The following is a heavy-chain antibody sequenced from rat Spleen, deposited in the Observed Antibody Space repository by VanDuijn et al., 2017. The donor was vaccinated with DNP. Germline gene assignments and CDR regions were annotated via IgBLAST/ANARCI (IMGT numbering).Heavy chain of an antibody. D-gene: IGHD1-5*01. CDR3: ATHGGHRGFAY. CDR2: IIYDGSRT. J-gene: IGHJ3*01. CDR1: GFTFSDYN. Sequence: EVQLVESGGGLVQPGRSLKLSCAASGFTFSDYNMAWVRQAPKKGLEWVATIIYDGSRTYYRDSVKGRFTISRDNAKSTLYLQMDSLRSEDTATYYCATHGGHRGFAYWGQGTLVTVSS. V-gene: IGHV5S10*01.